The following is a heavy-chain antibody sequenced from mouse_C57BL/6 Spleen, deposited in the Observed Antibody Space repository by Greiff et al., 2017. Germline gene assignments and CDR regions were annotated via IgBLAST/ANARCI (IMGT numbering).Heavy chain of an antibody. CDR2: IYPGDGDT. Sequence: VQLQQSGAELVKPGASVKISCKASGYAFSSYWMNWVKQRPGKGLEWIGQIYPGDGDTNYNGKFKGTATLTADKSSSTAYMQLSSLTSEDSAVYFCARSRYYGSGPYWYFDVWGTGTTVTVSS. D-gene: IGHD1-1*01. CDR3: ARSRYYGSGPYWYFDV. J-gene: IGHJ1*03. V-gene: IGHV1-80*01. CDR1: GYAFSSYW.